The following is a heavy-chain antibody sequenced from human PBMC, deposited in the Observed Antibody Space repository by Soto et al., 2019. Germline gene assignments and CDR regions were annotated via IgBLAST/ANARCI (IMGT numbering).Heavy chain of an antibody. Sequence: SECLSLTGTVCGGFISSYCWSLIRQPPGKGLEWIGYIYYSGSTNYNPSLKSRVTISVDTSKNQFSLKLSSVTAADTAVYYFARDRGGDCSGGSCYDGYYFDSWGQGTLVTVSS. CDR2: IYYSGST. J-gene: IGHJ4*02. CDR3: ARDRGGDCSGGSCYDGYYFDS. CDR1: GGFISSYC. D-gene: IGHD2-15*01. V-gene: IGHV4-59*01.